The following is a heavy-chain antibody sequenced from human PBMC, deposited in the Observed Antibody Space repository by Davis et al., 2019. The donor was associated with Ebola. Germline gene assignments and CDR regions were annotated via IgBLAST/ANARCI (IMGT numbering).Heavy chain of an antibody. CDR1: GFTFSSYW. V-gene: IGHV3-21*01. Sequence: PGGSLRLSCAASGFTFSSYWMHWVRQAPGKGLEWVSSISSSSSYIYYADSVKGRFTISRDNAKNSLYLQMNSLRAEDTAVYYCARVSSTGWFYFEYWGQGTPVTVSS. CDR3: ARVSSTGWFYFEY. D-gene: IGHD6-19*01. CDR2: ISSSSSYI. J-gene: IGHJ4*02.